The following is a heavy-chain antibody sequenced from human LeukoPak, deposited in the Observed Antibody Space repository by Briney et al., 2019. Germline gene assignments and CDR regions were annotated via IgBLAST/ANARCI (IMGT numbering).Heavy chain of an antibody. V-gene: IGHV1-2*02. CDR2: INPNSGGT. CDR1: GYTFIDYY. CDR3: AKSRLSSSGSVDY. D-gene: IGHD3-10*01. Sequence: ASVKVSCKASGYTFIDYYIQWVRQAPGQGLDWMGWINPNSGGTKYTQKFQGRVTMSRDTSINTAYMELNSLRSDDTAVYYCAKSRLSSSGSVDYWGQGTLVTVSS. J-gene: IGHJ4*02.